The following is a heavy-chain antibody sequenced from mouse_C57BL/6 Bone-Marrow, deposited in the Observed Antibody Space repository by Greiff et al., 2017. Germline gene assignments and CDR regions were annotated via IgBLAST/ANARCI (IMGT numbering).Heavy chain of an antibody. Sequence: VQLQQSGTVLARPGASVKMSCKTSGYTFTSYWMHWVKQRPGQGLEWIGAIYPGNSDTSYNQKFKGKAKLTAVTSTSTAYMELSILTNEASAIYYCTSETACFADWGQGTLVTVSS. V-gene: IGHV1-5*01. CDR1: GYTFTSYW. D-gene: IGHD4-1*01. CDR2: IYPGNSDT. J-gene: IGHJ3*01. CDR3: TSETACFAD.